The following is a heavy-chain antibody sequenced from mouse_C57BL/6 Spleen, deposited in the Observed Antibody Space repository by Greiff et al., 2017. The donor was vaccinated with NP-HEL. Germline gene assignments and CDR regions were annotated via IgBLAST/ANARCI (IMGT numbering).Heavy chain of an antibody. CDR2: IDPSDSET. CDR3: ARIDDYDGNYFDY. V-gene: IGHV1-52*01. Sequence: QVQLQQPGAELVRPGSSVKLSCKASGYTFTSYWMHWVKQRPIQGLEWIGNIDPSDSETHYNQKFKDKATLTVDKSSSTAYMQLSSLTSEDSAVYYCARIDDYDGNYFDYWGQGTTLTVSS. CDR1: GYTFTSYW. J-gene: IGHJ2*01. D-gene: IGHD2-4*01.